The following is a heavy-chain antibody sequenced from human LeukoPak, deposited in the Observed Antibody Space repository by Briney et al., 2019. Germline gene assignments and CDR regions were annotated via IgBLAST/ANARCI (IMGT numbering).Heavy chain of an antibody. CDR2: IYYSGST. V-gene: IGHV4-59*08. CDR3: ARARGSWYFDL. D-gene: IGHD3-10*01. J-gene: IGHJ2*01. CDR1: GGSISSYY. Sequence: SETLSLTCTVSGGSISSYYWSWIRQPPGKGLEWIGYIYYSGSTYYNPSLKSRVTISVDTSKNQFSLKLSSVTAADTAVYYCARARGSWYFDLWGRGTLVTVSS.